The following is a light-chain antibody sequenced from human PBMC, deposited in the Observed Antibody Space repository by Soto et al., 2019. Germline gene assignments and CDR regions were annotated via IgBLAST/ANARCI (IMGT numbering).Light chain of an antibody. CDR1: SSDVGDYNY. V-gene: IGLV2-14*01. CDR2: EVS. J-gene: IGLJ1*01. CDR3: SSYAGTNNLLYV. Sequence: QSALTQPASVSGSPGQSITIFCTGTSSDVGDYNYVSWYRQHPGTAPKLLIYEVSNRPSGVSNRFSASKSGNTASLTISGLQAEDEADYYCSSYAGTNNLLYVFGTGTKLTVL.